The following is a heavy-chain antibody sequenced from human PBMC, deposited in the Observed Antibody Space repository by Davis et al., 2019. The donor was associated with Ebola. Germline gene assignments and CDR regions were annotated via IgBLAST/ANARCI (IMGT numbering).Heavy chain of an antibody. Sequence: GESLKISCAASGFTFSSYAMHRVRQAPGKGLEWVAVISYDGSNKYYADSVKGRFTISRDNSKNTLYLQMNSLRAEDTAVYYCARATGMDVWGQGTTVTVSS. J-gene: IGHJ6*02. CDR3: ARATGMDV. CDR2: ISYDGSNK. V-gene: IGHV3-30*04. CDR1: GFTFSSYA.